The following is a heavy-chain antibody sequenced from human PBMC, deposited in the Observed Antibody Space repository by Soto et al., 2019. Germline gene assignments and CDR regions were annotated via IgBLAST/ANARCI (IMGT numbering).Heavy chain of an antibody. J-gene: IGHJ4*02. CDR1: GGSMSSGGYY. D-gene: IGHD1-7*01. CDR3: ARENCNYGYYFDY. Sequence: PSETLSLTCTVSGGSMSSGGYYWSWIRQHPGKGLEWIGYIYYSGSTYYNPSLKSRVTISVDTSKNQFSLKLSSVTAADTAVYYCARENCNYGYYFDYWGQGTLVTVSS. CDR2: IYYSGST. V-gene: IGHV4-31*03.